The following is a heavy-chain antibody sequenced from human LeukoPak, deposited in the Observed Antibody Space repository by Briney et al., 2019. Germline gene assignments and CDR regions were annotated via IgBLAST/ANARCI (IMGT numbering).Heavy chain of an antibody. D-gene: IGHD2-15*01. Sequence: SETLSLTCTVSGGSISSSSYYWGWIRQPPGKGLEWIGSICYSGSTYYNPSLKSRVTISVDTSKNQFSLKLSSVTAADTAVYYCARQPAYIVVVVAATVYFDYWGQGTLVTVSS. CDR2: ICYSGST. CDR1: GGSISSSSYY. J-gene: IGHJ4*02. V-gene: IGHV4-39*01. CDR3: ARQPAYIVVVVAATVYFDY.